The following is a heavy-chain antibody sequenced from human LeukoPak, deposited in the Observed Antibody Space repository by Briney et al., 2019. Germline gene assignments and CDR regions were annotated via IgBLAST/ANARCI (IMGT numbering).Heavy chain of an antibody. V-gene: IGHV1-3*01. CDR2: INAGNGNT. J-gene: IGHJ6*02. Sequence: ASVKVSCKASGYTFTSYAMHWVRQAPGQRLEWMGWINAGNGNTKYSQKFQGRVTITRDTSASTAYMELSSLRSEDTAVYYCARVGVPGYCSSTSCYHYYGMDVWGQGTTVTVSS. CDR1: GYTFTSYA. D-gene: IGHD2-2*01. CDR3: ARVGVPGYCSSTSCYHYYGMDV.